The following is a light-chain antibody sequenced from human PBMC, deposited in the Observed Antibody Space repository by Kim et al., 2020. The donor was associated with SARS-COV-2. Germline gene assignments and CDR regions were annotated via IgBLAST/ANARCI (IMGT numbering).Light chain of an antibody. CDR1: QSVLSD. CDR2: AAS. J-gene: IGKJ2*02. CDR3: QQYYTRPPCT. V-gene: IGKV3-15*01. Sequence: EIVMTQSPATLSVSPGERATLSCRASQSVLSDLAWYQQKPGQAPRLLIYAASTRATGVPARFSGSGSGTEFTLTISSLQSEDFAVYFCQQYYTRPPCTFGQGTKLEIK.